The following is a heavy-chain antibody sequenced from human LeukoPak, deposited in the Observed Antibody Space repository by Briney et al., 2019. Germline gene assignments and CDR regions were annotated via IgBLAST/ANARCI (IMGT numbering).Heavy chain of an antibody. Sequence: ASVKVSCKASGYTFTSYAMNWVRQAPGQGLEWMGWTNTNTGNPTYAQGFTGRFVFSLDTSVSTAYPQISSLKAEDTAVYYCARVFTVTTSTRVLYYFDYWGQGTLVTVSS. CDR3: ARVFTVTTSTRVLYYFDY. J-gene: IGHJ4*02. D-gene: IGHD4-17*01. CDR1: GYTFTSYA. CDR2: TNTNTGNP. V-gene: IGHV7-4-1*02.